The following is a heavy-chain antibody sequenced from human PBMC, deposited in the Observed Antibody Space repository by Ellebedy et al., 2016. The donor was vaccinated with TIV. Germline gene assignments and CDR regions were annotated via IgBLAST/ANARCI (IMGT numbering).Heavy chain of an antibody. J-gene: IGHJ4*02. CDR3: TALLWFGESNLFDY. CDR2: IDPQSGDT. D-gene: IGHD3-10*01. CDR1: GYTFTGYY. V-gene: IGHV1-2*02. Sequence: AASVKVSCKASGYTFTGYYMYWVRQAPGQGLEWMGWIDPQSGDTNYAQKFQGRVTMTRDTSISTAFMELSRLTSDDTAVYYCTALLWFGESNLFDYWGQGTLVTVSS.